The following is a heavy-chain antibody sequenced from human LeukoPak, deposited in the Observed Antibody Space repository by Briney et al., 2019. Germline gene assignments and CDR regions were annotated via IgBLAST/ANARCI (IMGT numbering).Heavy chain of an antibody. CDR3: VKDSSSGSYFDY. V-gene: IGHV3-64D*06. CDR2: ISSNGGST. CDR1: GFTFSNAW. D-gene: IGHD3-10*01. J-gene: IGHJ4*02. Sequence: GGSLRLSCTVSGFTFSNAWMSWVRQAPGKGPEYVSAISSNGGSTYYADSVKGRFTISRDNSRNTLHLQMSSLRVEDTAVYYCVKDSSSGSYFDYWGQGTLVTVSS.